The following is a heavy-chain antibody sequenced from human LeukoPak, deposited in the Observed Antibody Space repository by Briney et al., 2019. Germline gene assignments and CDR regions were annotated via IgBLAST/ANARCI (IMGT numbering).Heavy chain of an antibody. Sequence: SETLSLTCTVSGGSISSSSYYWGWIRQPPGKGLEWIGSIYYSGSTYYNPSLKSRVTISVDTSKNQFSLKLSSVTAADTAVYYCAREYRTKRITMVRGGNYMDVWGKVTTVTVSS. CDR2: IYYSGST. J-gene: IGHJ6*03. CDR3: AREYRTKRITMVRGGNYMDV. D-gene: IGHD3-10*01. V-gene: IGHV4-39*07. CDR1: GGSISSSSYY.